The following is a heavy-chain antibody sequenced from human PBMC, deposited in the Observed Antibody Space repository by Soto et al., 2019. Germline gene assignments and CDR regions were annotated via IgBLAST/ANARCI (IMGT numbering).Heavy chain of an antibody. J-gene: IGHJ4*02. Sequence: GGSLRLSCAASGFTFSSYAMSWVRQAPGKGLEWVSAISGSGGSTYYADSVKGRFTISRDNSKNTLYLQMNSLRAEDTAVYCCAKDPVVRPYYSDSSGYYFDYWGQGTLVTVSS. V-gene: IGHV3-23*01. D-gene: IGHD3-22*01. CDR1: GFTFSSYA. CDR2: ISGSGGST. CDR3: AKDPVVRPYYSDSSGYYFDY.